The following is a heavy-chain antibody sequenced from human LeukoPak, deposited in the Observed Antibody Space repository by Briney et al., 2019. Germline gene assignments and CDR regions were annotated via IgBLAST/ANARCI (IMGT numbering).Heavy chain of an antibody. Sequence: GGSLRLSCAASGFTFSSYEMNWVRQAPGKGLEWVSYISNTGTTIYYADSVKGRFTISRDNAKNSLYLQMNSLRAEDTAVYYCARGEDIVVVVAATLFNYWGQGTLVTVSS. D-gene: IGHD2-15*01. CDR2: ISNTGTTI. V-gene: IGHV3-48*03. CDR1: GFTFSSYE. CDR3: ARGEDIVVVVAATLFNY. J-gene: IGHJ4*02.